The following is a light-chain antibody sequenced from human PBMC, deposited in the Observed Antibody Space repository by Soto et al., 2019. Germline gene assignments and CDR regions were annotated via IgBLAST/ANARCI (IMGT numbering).Light chain of an antibody. J-gene: IGKJ1*01. CDR3: HQFGYSPRT. CDR2: ATS. Sequence: EIVLPQSPGTLSLSPGETATLSCRASQTVNSDYLAWFQQRPGQAHRLLIFATSRRATDIPDRFSGSGSGTDFTLAIRRLEPEDFAVYYCHQFGYSPRTFGKGTKVDIK. V-gene: IGKV3-20*01. CDR1: QTVNSDY.